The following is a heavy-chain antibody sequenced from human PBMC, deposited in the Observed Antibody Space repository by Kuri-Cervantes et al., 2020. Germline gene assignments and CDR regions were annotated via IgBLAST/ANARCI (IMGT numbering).Heavy chain of an antibody. CDR1: GYSISSGYY. J-gene: IGHJ4*02. CDR3: ARGRSRSSSRFFDY. Sequence: SETLSLTCAVSGYSISSGYYWGWIRQSPGKGLEWIGSIFHSGSTHYNPSLKSRVTISVDTSKNQFSLELTSVTAADTAVYYCARGRSRSSSRFFDYWGQGTLVTVSS. V-gene: IGHV4-38-2*01. CDR2: IFHSGST. D-gene: IGHD6-13*01.